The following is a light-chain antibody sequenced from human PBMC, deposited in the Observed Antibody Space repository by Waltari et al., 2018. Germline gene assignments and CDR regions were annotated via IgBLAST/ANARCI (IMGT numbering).Light chain of an antibody. CDR2: TNN. CDR1: SPNIGSTT. V-gene: IGLV1-44*01. CDR3: AAWDDSLNGWV. J-gene: IGLJ3*02. Sequence: QSVLTQSPSASGTPGQRVTISFSGSSPNIGSTTVNWYKQVPGTAPKLLISTNNQRPSGVPDRFSGSKSGTSASLAISGLQSEDEADYFCAAWDDSLNGWVFGGGTKLSVL.